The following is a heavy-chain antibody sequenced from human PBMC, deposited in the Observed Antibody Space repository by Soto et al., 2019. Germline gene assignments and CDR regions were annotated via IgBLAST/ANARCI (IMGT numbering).Heavy chain of an antibody. J-gene: IGHJ6*02. CDR2: IYYSGST. CDR3: ARERYYGMDV. CDR1: GGSISSYY. Sequence: SSETLSLTCTVSGGSISSYYWSWIRQPPGKGLEWIGNIYYSGSTNYNPSLKSRVTISVDTSKNQFSLKLSSVTAADTAVYYCARERYYGMDVWGQGTTVTVSS. V-gene: IGHV4-59*01.